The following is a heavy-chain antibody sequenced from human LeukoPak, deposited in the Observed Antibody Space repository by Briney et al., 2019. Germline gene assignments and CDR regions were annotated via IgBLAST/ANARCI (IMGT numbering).Heavy chain of an antibody. V-gene: IGHV4-59*13. Sequence: PSETLSLTCSVSGAFTSTYYWSWVRQPPPGGLEWIGYVFYSGNSNYNPNFTSRVTMSVDTSKSQFSLKLTSLSAADTAVYYCARIDPLGFFDQWGQGTLVTVSS. CDR2: VFYSGNS. J-gene: IGHJ4*02. CDR3: ARIDPLGFFDQ. CDR1: GAFTSTYY. D-gene: IGHD6-25*01.